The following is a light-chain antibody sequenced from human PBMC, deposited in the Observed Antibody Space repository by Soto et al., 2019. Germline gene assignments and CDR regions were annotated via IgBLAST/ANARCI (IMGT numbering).Light chain of an antibody. CDR2: AAS. CDR1: QGISSY. V-gene: IGKV1-9*01. J-gene: IGKJ1*01. Sequence: DIQITQSPSSLSASVGDRVTITCRASQGISSYLAWYQQKPGQAPKLLIYAASTLQSGVPSRFSGSGSGTDFTLTISTLQPEDFATYYCHQLPSYFTWPFGQGTKVDIK. CDR3: HQLPSYFTWP.